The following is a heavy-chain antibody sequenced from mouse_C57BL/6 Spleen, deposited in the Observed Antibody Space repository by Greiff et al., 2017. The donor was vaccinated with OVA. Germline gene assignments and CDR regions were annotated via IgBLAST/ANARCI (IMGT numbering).Heavy chain of an antibody. V-gene: IGHV1-76*01. Sequence: QVQLQQSGAELVRPGASVKLSCKASGYTFTDYYINWVKQRPGQGLEWIARIYPGSGNTYYNEKFKGKATLTAEKSSSTAYMQLSSLTSEDSAVYFCARREDYYGSNYYFDYWGQGTTLTVSS. D-gene: IGHD1-1*01. CDR2: IYPGSGNT. J-gene: IGHJ2*01. CDR3: ARREDYYGSNYYFDY. CDR1: GYTFTDYY.